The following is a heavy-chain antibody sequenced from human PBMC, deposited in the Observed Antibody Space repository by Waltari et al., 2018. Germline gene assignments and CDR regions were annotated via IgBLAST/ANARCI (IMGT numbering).Heavy chain of an antibody. CDR2: IYYSGST. CDR1: GGSISSYY. Sequence: QVQLQESGPGLVKPSETLSLTCTVSGGSISSYYWSWIRQPPGKGLEWIGYIYYSGSTNSNPSLKSRVTISVDTSKNQCSLKLSSVTAADTAVYYCARGVLWFGEFYYYYMDVWGKGTTVTVSS. J-gene: IGHJ6*03. V-gene: IGHV4-59*01. D-gene: IGHD3-10*01. CDR3: ARGVLWFGEFYYYYMDV.